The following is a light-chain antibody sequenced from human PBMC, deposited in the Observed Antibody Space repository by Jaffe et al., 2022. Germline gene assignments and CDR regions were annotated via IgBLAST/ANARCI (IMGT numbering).Light chain of an antibody. V-gene: IGLV3-1*01. CDR3: QAWDSSTHVV. Sequence: SYELTQPPSVSVSPGQTATITCSGDKLGDRYTCWYHQKPGQSPVLVIYQDGRRPAGIPERFSGSNSGTIATLTIIGTQAMDEGDYYCQAWDSSTHVVFGGGTKLTVL. J-gene: IGLJ2*01. CDR2: QDG. CDR1: KLGDRY.